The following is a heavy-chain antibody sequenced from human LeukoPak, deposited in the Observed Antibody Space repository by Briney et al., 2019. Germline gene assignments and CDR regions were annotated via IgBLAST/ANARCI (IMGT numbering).Heavy chain of an antibody. CDR1: GFTFSSYW. Sequence: GGSLRLSCAASGFTFSSYWMSWVRQAPGKGLEWVANIKQDGSEKYYVDSVKDRFTIPRDNAKNSLYLQMNSLRAEDTAVYYCARDYDSSGYYPLSDYWGQGTLVTVSS. J-gene: IGHJ4*02. CDR2: IKQDGSEK. CDR3: ARDYDSSGYYPLSDY. D-gene: IGHD3-22*01. V-gene: IGHV3-7*01.